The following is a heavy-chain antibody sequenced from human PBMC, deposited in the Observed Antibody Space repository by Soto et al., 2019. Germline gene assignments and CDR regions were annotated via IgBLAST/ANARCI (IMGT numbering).Heavy chain of an antibody. Sequence: QITLKESGPTLVKPTQTLTLTCTASGLSFGTSGVGVGWIRQPPGKALEWLALIYWNDGQRYSLSLKRSLTITKYTSKNQVVLTMTNVDPVDTATYYCASMTTVATAAFDIWGQGIMVTVPS. D-gene: IGHD4-17*01. J-gene: IGHJ3*02. CDR1: GLSFGTSGVG. V-gene: IGHV2-5*01. CDR2: IYWNDGQ. CDR3: ASMTTVATAAFDI.